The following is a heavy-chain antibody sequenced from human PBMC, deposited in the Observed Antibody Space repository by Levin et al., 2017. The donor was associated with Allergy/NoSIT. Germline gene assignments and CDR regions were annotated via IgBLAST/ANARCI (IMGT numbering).Heavy chain of an antibody. V-gene: IGHV3-48*02. CDR1: GFSFERYS. Sequence: GGSLRLSCAASGFSFERYSMDWVRQAPGKALEWVSYISYSSGTIHYADSVKGRFTISRDNANSSLFLQMNRLRDEDTAIYYCARDISGWFSGPHFDYWGKGIPVTVSS. CDR3: ARDISGWFSGPHFDY. J-gene: IGHJ4*02. CDR2: ISYSSGTI. D-gene: IGHD6-19*01.